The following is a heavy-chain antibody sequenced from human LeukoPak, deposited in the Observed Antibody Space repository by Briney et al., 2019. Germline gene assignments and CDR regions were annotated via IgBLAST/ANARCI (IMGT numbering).Heavy chain of an antibody. J-gene: IGHJ5*02. CDR2: IYHSGST. V-gene: IGHV4-30-2*01. CDR1: GGSISSGGYS. CDR3: ARMVWGSGSYPYLFDP. Sequence: SQTLSLACAVSGGSISSGGYSWSWIRQPPGKGLEWIGYIYHSGSTYYNPSLKSRVTISVDRSKNQFSLKLSSVTAADAAVYYCARMVWGSGSYPYLFDPWGQGTLVTVSS. D-gene: IGHD3-10*01.